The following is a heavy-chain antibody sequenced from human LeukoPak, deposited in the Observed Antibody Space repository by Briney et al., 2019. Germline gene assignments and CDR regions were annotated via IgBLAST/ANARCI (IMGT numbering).Heavy chain of an antibody. J-gene: IGHJ1*01. V-gene: IGHV3-53*01. CDR1: GFTFDDYG. Sequence: PGGSLRLSCAASGFTFDDYGMSWVRQAPGKGLEWVSVIYSGGSTYYADSVKGRFTISRGNSKNTLYLQMNSLRAEDTAVYYCASQWLVVPRAEYFQHWGQGTLVTVSS. CDR2: IYSGGST. D-gene: IGHD6-19*01. CDR3: ASQWLVVPRAEYFQH.